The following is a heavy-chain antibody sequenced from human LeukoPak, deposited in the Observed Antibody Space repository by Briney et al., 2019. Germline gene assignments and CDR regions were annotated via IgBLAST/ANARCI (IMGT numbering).Heavy chain of an antibody. CDR2: INPNSGGT. D-gene: IGHD5-24*01. CDR1: GYTFTGHY. Sequence: ASVKVSCKASGYTFTGHYMHWVRQAPGQGLEWMGWINPNSGGTNYAQKFQGRVTMTRDTSISTAYMELSRLRSDDTAVYYCARNGEMATIMSYFDYWGQGTLVTVSS. V-gene: IGHV1-2*02. J-gene: IGHJ4*02. CDR3: ARNGEMATIMSYFDY.